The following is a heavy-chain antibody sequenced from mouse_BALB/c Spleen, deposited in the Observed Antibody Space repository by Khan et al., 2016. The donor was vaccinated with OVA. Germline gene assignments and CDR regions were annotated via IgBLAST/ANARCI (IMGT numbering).Heavy chain of an antibody. CDR2: ISTYYGDA. CDR1: GYTFTDFA. J-gene: IGHJ3*01. CDR3: ARGSGNSRFAY. D-gene: IGHD1-3*01. V-gene: IGHV1S137*01. Sequence: QVQLQQSGAELVRPGVSVKISCKGSGYTFTDFAMHWVKQSHAKSLEWIGVISTYYGDANYNQKFKGKATMTVAKSSSTAYVALASLTSEDTAIYYCARGSGNSRFAYWGQGTLVTVSA.